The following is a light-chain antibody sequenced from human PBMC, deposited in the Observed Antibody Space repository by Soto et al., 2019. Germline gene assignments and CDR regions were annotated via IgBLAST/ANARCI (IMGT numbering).Light chain of an antibody. J-gene: IGLJ1*01. V-gene: IGLV2-11*01. CDR3: YSYAGSYTFYV. CDR2: DVS. CDR1: SSDVGGYNY. Sequence: QPVLTQPRSVSGSPGQSVTISCTGTSSDVGGYNYVSWYQQYPGKAPKLMIYDVSKRPSGVPDRFSGSKSGNTASLTISGLQAEDEADYYCYSYAGSYTFYVFGTGTKLTVL.